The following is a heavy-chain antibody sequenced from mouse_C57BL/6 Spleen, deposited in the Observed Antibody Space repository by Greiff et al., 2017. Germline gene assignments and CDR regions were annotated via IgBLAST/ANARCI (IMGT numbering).Heavy chain of an antibody. CDR1: GYTFTSYW. J-gene: IGHJ2*01. Sequence: QVQLQQPGAELVMPGASVKLSCKASGYTFTSYWMHWVKQRPGQGLEWIGEIDPSDSYTNYNQKFKGKSTLTVDKSSSTAYMQLSSLTSEDSAVYYCARGLPGGKNFDYWGQGTTLTVSS. V-gene: IGHV1-69*01. CDR2: IDPSDSYT. CDR3: ARGLPGGKNFDY.